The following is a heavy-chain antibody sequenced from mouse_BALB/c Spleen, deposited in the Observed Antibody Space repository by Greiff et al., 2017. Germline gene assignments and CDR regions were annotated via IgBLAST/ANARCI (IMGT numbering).Heavy chain of an antibody. D-gene: IGHD2-4*01. CDR1: GYTFTSYN. V-gene: IGHV1-12*01. CDR2: IYPGNGDT. J-gene: IGHJ4*01. CDR3: ARRGYDYDERYAMDY. Sequence: QVQLQQPGAELVKPGASVKMSCKASGYTFTSYNMHWVKQTPGQGLEWIGAIYPGNGDTSYNQKFKGKATLTADKSSSTAYMQLSSLTSEDSAVYYCARRGYDYDERYAMDYWGQGTSVTVSS.